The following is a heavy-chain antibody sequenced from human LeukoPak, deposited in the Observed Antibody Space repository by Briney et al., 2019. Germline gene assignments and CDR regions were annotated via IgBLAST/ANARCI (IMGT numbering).Heavy chain of an antibody. CDR3: ARDLRGAWSSSSSSTVFDY. CDR1: GGSISSYY. J-gene: IGHJ4*02. Sequence: SGTLSLTCTVSGGSISSYYWSWIRQPAGKGLEWIGRIYTSGSTNYNPSLKSRVTMSVDTSKNQFSLKLSSVTAADTAVYYCARDLRGAWSSSSSSTVFDYWGQGTLVTVSS. CDR2: IYTSGST. V-gene: IGHV4-4*07. D-gene: IGHD6-6*01.